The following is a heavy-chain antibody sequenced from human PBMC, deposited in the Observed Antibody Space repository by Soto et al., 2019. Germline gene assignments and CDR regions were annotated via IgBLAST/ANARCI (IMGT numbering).Heavy chain of an antibody. CDR2: ISWDGGIT. CDR1: GFSFEDYT. J-gene: IGHJ4*02. Sequence: PGGSLRLSCAASGFSFEDYTMHWVRQGPGKGPEWISLISWDGGITDYSDSVKGRFISSRDNSKNSLFLEMNSLTSEDAAMYCCARDSYDILTGQKRYFDFWGQGTLVTVSS. V-gene: IGHV3-43*01. D-gene: IGHD3-9*01. CDR3: ARDSYDILTGQKRYFDF.